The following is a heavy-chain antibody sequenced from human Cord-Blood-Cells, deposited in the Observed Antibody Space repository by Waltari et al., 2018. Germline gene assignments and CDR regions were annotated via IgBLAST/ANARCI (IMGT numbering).Heavy chain of an antibody. J-gene: IGHJ4*02. CDR2: ISSSSTI. Sequence: VESGGGLVQPGGSLRLSCAASGFTFSSYSMNWVRQAPGKGLEWVSYISSSSTIYYADSVKGRFTISRDNAKNSLYLQMNSLRDEDTAVYYCARDHGTTVVTSYFDYWGQGTLVTVSS. CDR1: GFTFSSYS. D-gene: IGHD4-17*01. V-gene: IGHV3-48*02. CDR3: ARDHGTTVVTSYFDY.